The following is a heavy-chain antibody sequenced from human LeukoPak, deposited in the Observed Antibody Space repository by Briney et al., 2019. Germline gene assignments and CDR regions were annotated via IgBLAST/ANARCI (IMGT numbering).Heavy chain of an antibody. CDR2: IYHSGSI. J-gene: IGHJ4*02. CDR1: GGSISSGGYY. D-gene: IGHD3-22*01. CDR3: ARGYSANLYYFDY. Sequence: SETLSLTCNVSGGSISSGGYYWSWIRQHPGKGLEWIGYIYHSGSISYNPSLKSRVTISVDTSKNHFSLKLSSVTAADTAVYYCARGYSANLYYFDYWGQGTLVTVSS. V-gene: IGHV4-31*03.